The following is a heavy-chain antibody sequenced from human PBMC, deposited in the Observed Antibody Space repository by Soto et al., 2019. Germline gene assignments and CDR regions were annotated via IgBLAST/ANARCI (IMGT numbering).Heavy chain of an antibody. CDR3: ARDRYSGYHSLWWFDP. V-gene: IGHV4-59*01. Sequence: SETLSLTCAVSGCPISSYYWSWIRQPPGKGLEWIGYIYYSGSTNYNPSLKSRVTISVDTSKNQFSLKLSSVTAADTAVYYCARDRYSGYHSLWWFDPWGQGTLVTVSS. D-gene: IGHD5-12*01. J-gene: IGHJ5*02. CDR1: GCPISSYY. CDR2: IYYSGST.